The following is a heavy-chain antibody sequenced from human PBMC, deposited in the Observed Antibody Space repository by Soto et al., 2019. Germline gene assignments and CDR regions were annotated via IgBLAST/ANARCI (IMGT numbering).Heavy chain of an antibody. CDR1: GGTFSSYA. J-gene: IGHJ3*01. V-gene: IGHV1-69*13. CDR2: IIPIFGTA. CDR3: AIVGKAVVAFDF. D-gene: IGHD6-19*01. Sequence: SVKVSCKACGGTFSSYAISWVRQAPGQGLEWMGGIIPIFGTANYAQKFQGRVTITADESTSTAYMELSSLRSEDTAVYYCAIVGKAVVAFDFWGQGTIVTVSS.